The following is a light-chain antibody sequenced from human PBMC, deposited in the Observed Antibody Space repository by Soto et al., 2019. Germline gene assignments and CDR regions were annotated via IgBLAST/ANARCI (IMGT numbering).Light chain of an antibody. CDR1: QTISSY. Sequence: DIQMTQSPSSLSASVGDRVTITCRASQTISSYLNWYQQKPGQAPKLLIYAASSLQSGIPSRFRGSGSGTDFTLTISSLQPEDFATYFCQQANTSPITFGQGTRVENK. CDR3: QQANTSPIT. J-gene: IGKJ5*01. V-gene: IGKV1-39*01. CDR2: AAS.